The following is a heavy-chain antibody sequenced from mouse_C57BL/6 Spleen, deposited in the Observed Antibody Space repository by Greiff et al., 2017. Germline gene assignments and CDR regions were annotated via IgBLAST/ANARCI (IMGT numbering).Heavy chain of an antibody. CDR2: INPNNGGT. CDR3: ARSFITTVVAPDYYAMDY. Sequence: EVQLQQSGPELVKPGASVKISCKASGYTFTDYYMNWVKQSHGKSLEWIGDINPNNGGTSYNQKFKGKATLTVDKSSSTAYMELRSLTSEDSAVYYCARSFITTVVAPDYYAMDYWGQGTSVTVSS. CDR1: GYTFTDYY. D-gene: IGHD1-1*01. V-gene: IGHV1-26*01. J-gene: IGHJ4*01.